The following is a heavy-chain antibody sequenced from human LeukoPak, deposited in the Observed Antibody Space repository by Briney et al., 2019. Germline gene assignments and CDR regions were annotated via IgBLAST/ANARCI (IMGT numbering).Heavy chain of an antibody. V-gene: IGHV1-18*01. CDR1: GYTFTSYG. CDR2: ISAYNGNT. CDR3: ARGDYGDFGWGAFDI. D-gene: IGHD4-17*01. Sequence: ASVKVSCKASGYTFTSYGISWVRQAPGQGLEWMGWISAYNGNTNYAQKLQGRVTMTTDTSTSTAYMELSRLRSDDTAVYYCARGDYGDFGWGAFDIWGQGTMVTVSS. J-gene: IGHJ3*02.